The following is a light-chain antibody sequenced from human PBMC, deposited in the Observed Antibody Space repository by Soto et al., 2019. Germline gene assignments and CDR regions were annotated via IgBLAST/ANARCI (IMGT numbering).Light chain of an antibody. J-gene: IGLJ3*02. Sequence: QPVLTQPASVSGSPGQSITISCTGTSSDIGVYNYVSWYQQHPGKAPKLMICEVSNRPSGVSSRFSGSKSGNTASLTISGLRAEDEADYYCTSFTTTSIWVFGGGTKVTVL. CDR3: TSFTTTSIWV. CDR1: SSDIGVYNY. V-gene: IGLV2-14*01. CDR2: EVS.